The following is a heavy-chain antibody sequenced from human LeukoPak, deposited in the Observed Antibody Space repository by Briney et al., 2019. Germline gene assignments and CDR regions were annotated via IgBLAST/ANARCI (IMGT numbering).Heavy chain of an antibody. D-gene: IGHD3-9*01. J-gene: IGHJ4*02. CDR2: IIPIFGTA. CDR3: AIDILTGYFLHY. CDR1: GGTFSSYA. V-gene: IGHV1-69*05. Sequence: SVKVSCKASGGTFSSYAISWVRQAPGQGLEWMGGIIPIFGTANYAQKFQGRVTNTTDESTSTAYMELSSLRSEDTAVYYCAIDILTGYFLHYWGQGTLVTVSS.